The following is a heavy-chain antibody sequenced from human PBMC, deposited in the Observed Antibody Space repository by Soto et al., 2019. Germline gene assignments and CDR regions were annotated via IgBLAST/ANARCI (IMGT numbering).Heavy chain of an antibody. Sequence: GGSLRLSCAASGFTFSSYAMSWVRQAPGKGLEWVSAISGSGGRTYYADSVKGRFTISRDNSKNTLYLQMNSLRAEDTAVYYCAKDQYCSSTSCYGYYFDYWGQGTLVTVSS. CDR3: AKDQYCSSTSCYGYYFDY. V-gene: IGHV3-23*01. J-gene: IGHJ4*02. D-gene: IGHD2-2*01. CDR1: GFTFSSYA. CDR2: ISGSGGRT.